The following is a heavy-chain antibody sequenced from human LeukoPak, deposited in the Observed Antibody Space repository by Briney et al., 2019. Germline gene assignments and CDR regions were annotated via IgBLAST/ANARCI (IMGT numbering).Heavy chain of an antibody. CDR3: ARSLYYYDSSGYLDY. J-gene: IGHJ4*02. CDR2: INPNSGGT. V-gene: IGHV1-2*02. D-gene: IGHD3-22*01. CDR1: GYTFTGYY. Sequence: ASVKVSCKASGYTFTGYYMHWVRQAPGQGLEWMGWINPNSGGTNYAQKFQGRVTMTRDTSISTAYMELSRLRSDDTAVYCCARSLYYYDSSGYLDYWGQGTLVTVSS.